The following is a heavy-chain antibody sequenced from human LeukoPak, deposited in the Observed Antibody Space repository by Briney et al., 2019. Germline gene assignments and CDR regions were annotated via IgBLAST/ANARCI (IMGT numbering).Heavy chain of an antibody. CDR3: AREGGDTAMASDAFDI. Sequence: SVKVSCKASGGTFSSYTISWVRQAPGQGLEWMGRIIPILGIANYAQKFQGRVTITADKSTSTAYMELSSLRSEDTAVYYCAREGGDTAMASDAFDIWGQGTMVTVSS. V-gene: IGHV1-69*04. J-gene: IGHJ3*02. CDR1: GGTFSSYT. D-gene: IGHD5-18*01. CDR2: IIPILGIA.